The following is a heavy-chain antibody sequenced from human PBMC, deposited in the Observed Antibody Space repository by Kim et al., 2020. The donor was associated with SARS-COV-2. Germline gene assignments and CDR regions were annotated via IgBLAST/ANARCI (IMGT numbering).Heavy chain of an antibody. CDR3: ASEPREGIYYYGMDV. Sequence: ADTVKGRFTISRDNSKNPLYLQMNSLRTEDTAVYYCASEPREGIYYYGMDVWGQGTTVTVSS. J-gene: IGHJ6*02. V-gene: IGHV3-30*01.